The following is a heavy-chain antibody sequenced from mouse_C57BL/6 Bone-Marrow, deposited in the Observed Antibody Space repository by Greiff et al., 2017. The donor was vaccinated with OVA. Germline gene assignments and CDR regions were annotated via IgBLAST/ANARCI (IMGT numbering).Heavy chain of an antibody. CDR2: INPSNGGT. CDR1: GYTFTSYW. V-gene: IGHV1-53*01. J-gene: IGHJ1*03. CDR3: ARDPRGTGSSYWYFDV. Sequence: QVQLQQPGTELVKPGASVKLSCKASGYTFTSYWMHWVKQRPGQGLEWIGNINPSNGGTTYNEKFKSKATLTVDKSSSTAYMQLSSLTSQVSAVYYCARDPRGTGSSYWYFDVWGTGTTVTVSS. D-gene: IGHD1-1*01.